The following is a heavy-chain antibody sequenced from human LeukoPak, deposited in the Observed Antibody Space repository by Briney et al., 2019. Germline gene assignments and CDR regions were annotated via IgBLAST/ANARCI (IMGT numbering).Heavy chain of an antibody. Sequence: GGSLRLSCAASGFTFSSYAMSWVRQAPGKGLEWVSAISGSGGSTYYADSVKGRFTISRDNSKNTLYLQMNSLRAEDTAVYFCARLFVYGSGAEGFDYWGQGTLVSVSS. V-gene: IGHV3-23*01. CDR1: GFTFSSYA. J-gene: IGHJ4*02. D-gene: IGHD3-10*01. CDR3: ARLFVYGSGAEGFDY. CDR2: ISGSGGST.